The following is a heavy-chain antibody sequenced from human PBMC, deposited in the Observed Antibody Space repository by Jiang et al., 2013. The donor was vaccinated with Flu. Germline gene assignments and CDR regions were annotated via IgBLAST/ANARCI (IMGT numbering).Heavy chain of an antibody. CDR2: IRYDGSNK. CDR1: GFTFSSYG. D-gene: IGHD6-13*01. CDR3: AKDLSSSRVYGMDV. Sequence: VQLVESGGGVVQPGGSLRLSCAASGFTFSSYGMHWVRQAPGKGLEWVAFIRYDGSNKYYADSVKGRFTISRDNSKNTLYLQMNSLGAEDTAVYYCAKDLSSSRVYGMDVWGQGTTVTVSS. J-gene: IGHJ6*02. V-gene: IGHV3-30*02.